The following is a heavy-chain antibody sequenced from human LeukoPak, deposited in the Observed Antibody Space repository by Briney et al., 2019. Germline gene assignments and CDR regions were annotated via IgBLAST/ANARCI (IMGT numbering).Heavy chain of an antibody. CDR2: ISYDGSNK. Sequence: GGSLRLSCAASGFTFSSYAMHWVRQAPGKGLEWVAVISYDGSNKYYADSVKGRFTISRDNSKNTLYLQMNSLRAEDTAVYYCAREGYDSSGDYGMDVWGQGTTVTVSS. CDR1: GFTFSSYA. J-gene: IGHJ6*02. D-gene: IGHD3-22*01. CDR3: AREGYDSSGDYGMDV. V-gene: IGHV3-30-3*01.